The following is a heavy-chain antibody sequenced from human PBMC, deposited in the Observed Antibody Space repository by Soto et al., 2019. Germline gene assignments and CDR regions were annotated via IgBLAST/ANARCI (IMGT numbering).Heavy chain of an antibody. CDR2: INQDGSEK. CDR1: GFTFSSYW. V-gene: IGHV3-7*01. J-gene: IGHJ4*02. CDR3: AKEGYGPPRLYYFDY. D-gene: IGHD5-18*01. Sequence: SGFTFSSYWMSWVRQAPGKGLQWVANINQDGSEKYYADSVKGRFTISRDNSKNTLYLQMNSLRAEDTAVYYCAKEGYGPPRLYYFDYWGQGTLVTVSS.